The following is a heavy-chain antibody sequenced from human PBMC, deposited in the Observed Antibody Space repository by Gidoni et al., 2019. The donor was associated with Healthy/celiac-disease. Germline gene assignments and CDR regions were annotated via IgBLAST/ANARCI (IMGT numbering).Heavy chain of an antibody. D-gene: IGHD3-22*01. Sequence: QLQLQESGPGLVKPSETLSLTCTVSGGSISSSSYYWGWIRQPPGKGLELIGSIYYSGSTYYNPSLKSRVTISVDTSKNQFSLKLSSVTAADTAVYYCARHERHYYDSRRFDPWGQGTLVTVSS. J-gene: IGHJ5*02. CDR1: GGSISSSSYY. CDR3: ARHERHYYDSRRFDP. V-gene: IGHV4-39*01. CDR2: IYYSGST.